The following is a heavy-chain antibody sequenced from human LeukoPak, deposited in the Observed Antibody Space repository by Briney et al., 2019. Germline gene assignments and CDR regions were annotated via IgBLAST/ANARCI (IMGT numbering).Heavy chain of an antibody. V-gene: IGHV4-30-4*08. CDR1: GGSISSGDYY. J-gene: IGHJ5*02. CDR2: IYYSGST. Sequence: PSQTLSLTCTVSGGSISSGDYYWSWIRQPPGKGLEWIGYIYYSGSTYYNPSLKSRVTISVDTSKNQFSLKLSSVTAADTAVYYCAREVTWSGVVVAATFWFDPWGQGTLVTVSS. D-gene: IGHD2-15*01. CDR3: AREVTWSGVVVAATFWFDP.